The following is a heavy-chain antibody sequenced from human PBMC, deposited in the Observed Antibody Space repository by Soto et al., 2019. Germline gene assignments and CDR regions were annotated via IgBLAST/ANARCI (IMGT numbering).Heavy chain of an antibody. Sequence: SQTLSLTCSISGDSVSNNNAAWNWIRPAPSRGLEWLGRTYHRSKWYNDYAVSLKSRITINPDTSKNQFSLQLNSVTPEDTAVYYCSRGATFNLDVWGQGTTVTVSS. CDR1: GDSVSNNNAA. J-gene: IGHJ6*02. V-gene: IGHV6-1*01. D-gene: IGHD1-26*01. CDR3: SRGATFNLDV. CDR2: TYHRSKWYN.